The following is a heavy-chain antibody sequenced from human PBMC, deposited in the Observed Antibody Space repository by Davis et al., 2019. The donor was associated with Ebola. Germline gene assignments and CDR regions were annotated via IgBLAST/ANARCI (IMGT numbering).Heavy chain of an antibody. Sequence: PGGSLRLSCAASGFTFSSYAMHWVRQAPGKGLEWLAFIRYDGSNKYYADSVKGRFTISRDNSKNTMYLQMNSLRAEDTAVYYCAKDQSSQNYYGLGNWGQGTLVTVSS. CDR3: AKDQSSQNYYGLGN. J-gene: IGHJ4*02. CDR2: IRYDGSNK. V-gene: IGHV3-30*02. D-gene: IGHD3-10*01. CDR1: GFTFSSYA.